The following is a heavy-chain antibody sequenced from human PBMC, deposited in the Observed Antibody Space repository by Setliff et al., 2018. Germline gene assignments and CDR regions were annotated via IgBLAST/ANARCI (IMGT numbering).Heavy chain of an antibody. CDR1: GGSINIDTYY. CDR2: IYYSGSA. V-gene: IGHV4-39*07. CDR3: ARVGSATVTYFDY. D-gene: IGHD4-17*01. Sequence: PSETLSLTSTVSGGSINIDTYYWGWIRQPPGKGLEWIGSIYYSGSAYYNPSLKSRVTISLDTSKNQFSLKLSSVTAADTAVYYCARVGSATVTYFDYWGQGTRVTVSS. J-gene: IGHJ4*02.